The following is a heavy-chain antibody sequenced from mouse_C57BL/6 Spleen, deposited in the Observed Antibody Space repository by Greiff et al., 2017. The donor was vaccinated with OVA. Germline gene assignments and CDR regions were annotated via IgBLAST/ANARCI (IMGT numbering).Heavy chain of an antibody. CDR3: ARVYYDYDGYYFDY. Sequence: DVKLVESGGGLVKPGGSLKLSCAASGFTFSSYAMSWVRQTPEKRLEWVATISDGGSYTYYPDNVKGRFTISRDNAKNNLYLQMSHLKSEDTAMYYCARVYYDYDGYYFDYWGQGTTLTVSS. V-gene: IGHV5-4*03. CDR2: ISDGGSYT. J-gene: IGHJ2*01. CDR1: GFTFSSYA. D-gene: IGHD2-4*01.